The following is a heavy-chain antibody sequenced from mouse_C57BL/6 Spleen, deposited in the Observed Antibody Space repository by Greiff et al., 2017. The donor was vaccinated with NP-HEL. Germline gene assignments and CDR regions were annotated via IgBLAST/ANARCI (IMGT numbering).Heavy chain of an antibody. J-gene: IGHJ4*01. CDR1: GFTFSDYY. V-gene: IGHV5-12*01. D-gene: IGHD2-4*01. CDR2: ISNGGGST. Sequence: EVKLMESGGGLVQPGGSLKLSCAASGFTFSDYYMYWVRQTPEKRLEWVAYISNGGGSTYYPDTVKGRFTISRDNAKNTLYLQMSRLKSEDTAMYYCARQSPYDYRGDYYAMDYWGQGTSVTVSS. CDR3: ARQSPYDYRGDYYAMDY.